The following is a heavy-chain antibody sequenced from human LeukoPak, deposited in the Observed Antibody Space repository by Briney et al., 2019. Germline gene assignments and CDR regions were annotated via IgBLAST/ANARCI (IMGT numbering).Heavy chain of an antibody. D-gene: IGHD2-2*01. CDR3: ASLRPPYCSSTSCPWDY. Sequence: GGSLRLSCAASGFTFSSYSMNWVRQAPGKGLEWVSSISSSSSYIYYADSVKGRFTISRDNAKNSLYLQMNSLRAEDTAVYYCASLRPPYCSSTSCPWDYWGQGTLVTVSS. J-gene: IGHJ4*02. V-gene: IGHV3-21*01. CDR2: ISSSSSYI. CDR1: GFTFSSYS.